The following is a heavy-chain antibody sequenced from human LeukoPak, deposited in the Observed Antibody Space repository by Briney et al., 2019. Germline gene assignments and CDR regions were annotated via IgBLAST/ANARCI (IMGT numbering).Heavy chain of an antibody. Sequence: VASVKVSCKASGYTFTSYGISGVRQAPGQGLEWIGWISAYNGNTNYAQKLQGRVTMTTDTSTSTAYMERRSLRSDDTAVHYCARVGSSSWHGRRFDYWGQGTLVTVSS. V-gene: IGHV1-18*01. CDR1: GYTFTSYG. J-gene: IGHJ4*02. CDR3: ARVGSSSWHGRRFDY. CDR2: ISAYNGNT. D-gene: IGHD6-13*01.